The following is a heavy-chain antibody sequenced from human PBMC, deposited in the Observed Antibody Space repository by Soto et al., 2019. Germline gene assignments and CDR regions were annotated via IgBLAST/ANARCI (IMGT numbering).Heavy chain of an antibody. V-gene: IGHV3-23*01. CDR1: GFTFSSYA. Sequence: PGGSLRLSCAASGFTFSSYAMSWVRQAPGKGLEWVSAISGSGGSTYYADSVKGRFTISRDNSKNTLYLQMNSLRAEDTAVYYCAKARRGDTAMETYTYYYGMDVWGQGTTVTVSS. CDR3: AKARRGDTAMETYTYYYGMDV. D-gene: IGHD5-18*01. J-gene: IGHJ6*02. CDR2: ISGSGGST.